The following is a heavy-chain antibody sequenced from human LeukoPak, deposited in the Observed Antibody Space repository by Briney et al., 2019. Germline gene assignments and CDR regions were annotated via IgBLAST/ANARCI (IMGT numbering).Heavy chain of an antibody. Sequence: GGSLRLSCAASGFTFSSYSMNWVRQAPGEGPEWLSYIGGSGSLTDYADSVKGRFIISRDNARNSPYLQMNSLRAEDTAVYYCARDRVVRGVINLDDAFDIWGQGTMVTVSS. J-gene: IGHJ3*02. CDR3: ARDRVVRGVINLDDAFDI. CDR1: GFTFSSYS. CDR2: IGGSGSLT. V-gene: IGHV3-48*04. D-gene: IGHD3-10*01.